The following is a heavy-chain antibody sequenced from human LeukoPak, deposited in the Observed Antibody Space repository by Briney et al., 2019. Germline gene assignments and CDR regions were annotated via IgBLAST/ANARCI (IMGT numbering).Heavy chain of an antibody. CDR3: AKWDGDRDAFDI. V-gene: IGHV3-23*01. J-gene: IGHJ3*02. Sequence: GGSLRLSCAASGFTFSSYAMSWVRQAPGKGLEWVSAISGSGRSTYFADSVKGRFTISRDNSKNTLYLQMNSLRAEDTAVYYCAKWDGDRDAFDIWGQGTMVTVSS. CDR1: GFTFSSYA. CDR2: ISGSGRST. D-gene: IGHD4-17*01.